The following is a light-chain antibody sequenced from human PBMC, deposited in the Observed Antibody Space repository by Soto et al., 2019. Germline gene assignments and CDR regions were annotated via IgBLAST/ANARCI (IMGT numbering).Light chain of an antibody. CDR3: LLYYGGADV. J-gene: IGLJ1*01. Sequence: QTVVTQEPSLTVSPGGTVTLTCASSTGAVTSGYYPNWFQQKPGQAPRALIYSTSNKHFWTPARFSGSLLGGKAALTLSGVQPEDEAEYYCLLYYGGADVFGTGTKLTVL. CDR2: STS. CDR1: TGAVTSGYY. V-gene: IGLV7-43*01.